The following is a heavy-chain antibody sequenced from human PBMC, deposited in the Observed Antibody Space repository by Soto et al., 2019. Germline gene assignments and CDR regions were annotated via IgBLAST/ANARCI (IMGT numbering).Heavy chain of an antibody. V-gene: IGHV4-39*01. CDR3: ARHLDISNWFDP. D-gene: IGHD2-15*01. CDR2: IYYSGST. J-gene: IGHJ5*02. CDR1: GGSISSSSYY. Sequence: SETLSLTYTVSGGSISSSSYYWGWIRQPPGKGLEWIGSIYYSGSTYYNPSLKSRVTISVDTSKNQFSLKLSSVTAADTAVYYCARHLDISNWFDPWGQGPLVTVSS.